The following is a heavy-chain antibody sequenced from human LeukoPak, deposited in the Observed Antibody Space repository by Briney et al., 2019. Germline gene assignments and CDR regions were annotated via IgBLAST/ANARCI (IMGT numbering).Heavy chain of an antibody. CDR1: GDSISTSNSY. CDR2: IYYSGNT. CDR3: ARLITAFQAFDS. Sequence: SETLSLTCTVSGDSISTSNSYWGWIRQPPGKGLEWIGSIYYSGNTYYNASLKSQVSISIDTSKDQFSLRLTSVTAADTAVYYCARLITAFQAFDSWGQGTLVTVSS. J-gene: IGHJ4*02. V-gene: IGHV4-39*01. D-gene: IGHD3-16*01.